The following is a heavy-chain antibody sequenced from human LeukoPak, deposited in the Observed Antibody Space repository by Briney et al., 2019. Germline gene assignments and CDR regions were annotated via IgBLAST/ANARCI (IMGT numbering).Heavy chain of an antibody. Sequence: SETLSLTCTVSGGSISTYYWSCIRQPPGKGLECLGFIFHTGTTNYNPSLKSRVTISVDTSKNQFSLKLSSVTAADTAIYYCARTYCGTNACPFDHWGQGNLVTVSS. CDR2: IFHTGTT. CDR1: GGSISTYY. D-gene: IGHD2-21*01. CDR3: ARTYCGTNACPFDH. J-gene: IGHJ4*02. V-gene: IGHV4-59*08.